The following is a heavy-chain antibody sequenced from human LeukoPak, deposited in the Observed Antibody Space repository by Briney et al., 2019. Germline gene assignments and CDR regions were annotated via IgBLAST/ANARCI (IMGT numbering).Heavy chain of an antibody. D-gene: IGHD1-1*01. CDR2: INHSGST. J-gene: IGHJ4*02. CDR3: ASRNPLEGVHFDY. V-gene: IGHV4-34*01. Sequence: SETLSLTCAVYGGSFSGYYWNWIRQPPGKGLEWIGEINHSGSTNYNPSLKSRVIISVDTSKNQFSLKLSSVTAADTAVYYCASRNPLEGVHFDYWGQGTLVTVSS. CDR1: GGSFSGYY.